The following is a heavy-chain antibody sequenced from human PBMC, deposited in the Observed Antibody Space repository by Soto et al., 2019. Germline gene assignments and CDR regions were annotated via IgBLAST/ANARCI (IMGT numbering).Heavy chain of an antibody. Sequence: PSESLSLTCPVSGCSISSYYWSWIRQPPGKGLEWIGYIYYSGSTNYNPSLKSRVTISVDTSKNQFSLKLSSVTAADTAVYYCARGRGSDYWGQGTLVTVSS. CDR3: ARGRGSDY. D-gene: IGHD3-16*01. CDR1: GCSISSYY. J-gene: IGHJ4*02. CDR2: IYYSGST. V-gene: IGHV4-59*01.